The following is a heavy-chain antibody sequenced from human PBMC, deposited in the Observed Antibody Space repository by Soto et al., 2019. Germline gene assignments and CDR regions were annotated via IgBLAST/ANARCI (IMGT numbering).Heavy chain of an antibody. CDR3: VRENYYYGMDV. J-gene: IGHJ6*02. CDR2: INNAGST. V-gene: IGHV3-66*01. CDR1: GFDASVNF. Sequence: EVQLVESGGTLVQPGGSLKLSCAASGFDASVNFMTWVRQGPGKGLEWVSAINNAGSTFYADSVKGRFTISRDDSKNTLLLQMNSLRVEDTAMFYCVRENYYYGMDVWGQGTAVTVSS.